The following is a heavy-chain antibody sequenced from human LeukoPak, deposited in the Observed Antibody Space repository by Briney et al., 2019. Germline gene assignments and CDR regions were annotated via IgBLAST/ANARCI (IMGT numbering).Heavy chain of an antibody. V-gene: IGHV4-4*07. CDR3: ARDGKDGGRYSYAFDI. CDR2: IYTSGST. CDR1: GGSISSYY. J-gene: IGHJ3*02. D-gene: IGHD1-26*01. Sequence: SETLSLTCTVSGGSISSYYWSWIRQPAGKGLEWIGRIYTSGSTNYNPSLKSRVTMSVDTSKNQFSLKLSSVTAADTAVYYCARDGKDGGRYSYAFDIWGQGTMVTVSS.